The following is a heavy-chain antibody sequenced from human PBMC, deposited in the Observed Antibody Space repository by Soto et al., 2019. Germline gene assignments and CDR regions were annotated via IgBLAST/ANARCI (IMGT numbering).Heavy chain of an antibody. CDR1: GFDFNIHA. CDR3: ASGGECYYNTSSY. CDR2: MAPKGDNQ. Sequence: QVQLVESGGGVVQSGGSLRLSCAAPGFDFNIHALHWIRQAPGEGLEWVAVMAPKGDNQYYADSVQGRFTISRDTSKSTLDLQMPTLRPEDPSVYYCASGGECYYNTSSYWGQGTLVTFSS. D-gene: IGHD3-22*01. V-gene: IGHV3-30-3*01. J-gene: IGHJ4*02.